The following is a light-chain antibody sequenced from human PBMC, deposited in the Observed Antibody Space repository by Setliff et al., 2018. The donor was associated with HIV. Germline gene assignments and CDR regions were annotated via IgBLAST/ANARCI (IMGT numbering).Light chain of an antibody. V-gene: IGLV2-23*01. J-gene: IGLJ1*01. CDR2: QAT. CDR1: SNDVGRYDL. Sequence: QSARTQPASVSGSPGQSITISCTGTSNDVGRYDLVSWYQQHPARAPKLIIYQATRRPSGVSNRFSGSKSGNVASLTISGLQAEDEADYYCCSNTGSNTFVFGTGTKVTVL. CDR3: CSNTGSNTFV.